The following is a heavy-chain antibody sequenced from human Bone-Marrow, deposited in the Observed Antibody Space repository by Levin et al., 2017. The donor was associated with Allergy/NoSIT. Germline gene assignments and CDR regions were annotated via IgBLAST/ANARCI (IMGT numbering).Heavy chain of an antibody. Sequence: SETLSLTCTVSGASISSNDYYWSWIRQPPGTGLEWIGYIYSSGNTHYNPSLKSRVTMSLDASKNQISLKLTSVTAADTAVYYCARDRDYYDSSGYDIVYYGMDVWGQGTTVTVSS. J-gene: IGHJ6*02. CDR1: GASISSNDYY. CDR2: IYSSGNT. D-gene: IGHD3-22*01. CDR3: ARDRDYYDSSGYDIVYYGMDV. V-gene: IGHV4-30-4*01.